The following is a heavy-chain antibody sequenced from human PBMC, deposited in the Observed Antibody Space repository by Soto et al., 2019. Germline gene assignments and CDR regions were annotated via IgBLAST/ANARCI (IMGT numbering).Heavy chain of an antibody. Sequence: GGSLRLSCAASGFTCSDYYMIWIRQATGKGLEWVSYISSSSSYTNYADSVKGRFTISRDNAKNSLYLQMNSLRAEDTAVYYCARTRLGELLSPQYYYYYYGMDVWGQGTTVTVSS. CDR2: ISSSSSYT. CDR3: ARTRLGELLSPQYYYYYYGMDV. D-gene: IGHD3-10*02. V-gene: IGHV3-11*03. J-gene: IGHJ6*02. CDR1: GFTCSDYY.